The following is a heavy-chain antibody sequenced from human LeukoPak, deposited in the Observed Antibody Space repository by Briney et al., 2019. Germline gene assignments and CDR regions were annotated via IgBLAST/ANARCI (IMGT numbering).Heavy chain of an antibody. D-gene: IGHD3-22*01. CDR2: IYYSGST. CDR3: ARIAVYYYDSSGYRPYNWFDP. Sequence: SETLSLTCTVSGGSISSSSYYWGWIRQPPGKGLEWIGSIYYSGSTYYNPSLKSRVTISVDTSKNQFSLKLSSVTAADTAVYYCARIAVYYYDSSGYRPYNWFDPWGQGTLVTVSS. V-gene: IGHV4-39*01. J-gene: IGHJ5*02. CDR1: GGSISSSSYY.